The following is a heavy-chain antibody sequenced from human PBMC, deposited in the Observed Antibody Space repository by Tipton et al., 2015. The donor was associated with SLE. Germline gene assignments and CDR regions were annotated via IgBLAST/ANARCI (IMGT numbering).Heavy chain of an antibody. Sequence: QVQLVQSGAEVKKPGASVKVSCKPSGYTFTSYGVTWVRQAPGQGLEWMGWVSTYNGNTNYAQKFQGRVTMTTDTSTSTVYMDRKSLRSDDTAVYYCARGGVAAAGRPFAYWGQGPLVTVSS. V-gene: IGHV1-18*01. CDR1: GYTFTSYG. CDR3: ARGGVAAAGRPFAY. D-gene: IGHD6-13*01. J-gene: IGHJ4*02. CDR2: VSTYNGNT.